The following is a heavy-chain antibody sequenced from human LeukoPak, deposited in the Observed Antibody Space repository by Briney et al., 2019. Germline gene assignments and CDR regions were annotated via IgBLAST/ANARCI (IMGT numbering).Heavy chain of an antibody. CDR3: ARGQGFGELFYWYFDL. CDR1: GFTVSNQY. Sequence: GGSLRLSCAASGFTVSNQYMSWVRQAPGKGLEWVSVLYSGSSTYYADSVEGRFTVSRDNSRNALFLHMNSLRAEDTAVYYCARGQGFGELFYWYFDLWGRGTLVTLS. D-gene: IGHD3-10*01. V-gene: IGHV3-53*01. J-gene: IGHJ2*01. CDR2: LYSGSST.